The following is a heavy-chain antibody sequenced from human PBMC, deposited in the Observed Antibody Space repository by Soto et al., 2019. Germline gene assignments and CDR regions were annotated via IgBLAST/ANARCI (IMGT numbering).Heavy chain of an antibody. CDR2: IYYSGST. V-gene: IGHV4-59*01. J-gene: IGHJ6*02. Sequence: SETLSLTCTVSGGSISSYYWSWIRQPPGKGLEWIGYIYYSGSTNYNPSLKSRVTISVDTSKNQFSLKLSSVTAADTAVYYCARDPHPGRYCSGGSSYSFYYGMDVWGQGTTVTVSS. CDR3: ARDPHPGRYCSGGSSYSFYYGMDV. D-gene: IGHD2-15*01. CDR1: GGSISSYY.